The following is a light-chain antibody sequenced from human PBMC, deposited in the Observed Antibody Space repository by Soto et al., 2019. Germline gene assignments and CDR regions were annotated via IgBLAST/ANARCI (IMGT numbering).Light chain of an antibody. CDR1: SSDGGGYNY. CDR3: SSYTSSSPPFYV. J-gene: IGLJ1*01. V-gene: IGLV2-14*01. Sequence: QSALTQPASVCGSPGQSITISFTGTSSDGGGYNYVSWYQQHPGKDPKLMIYDVSNRPSGGSNRFSGSKSGNTASLTISGLQAEPEAYYYCSSYTSSSPPFYVSRPGTKDPVL. CDR2: DVS.